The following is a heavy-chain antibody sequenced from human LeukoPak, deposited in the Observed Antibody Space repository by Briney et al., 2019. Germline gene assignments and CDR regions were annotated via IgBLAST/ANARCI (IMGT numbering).Heavy chain of an antibody. V-gene: IGHV4-39*01. J-gene: IGHJ4*02. D-gene: IGHD6-19*01. CDR2: IYYSGST. Sequence: TSSETLSLTCTVSGGSVSSGSYYWGWIRQPPGKGLEWIGSIYYSGSTYYNPSLKSRVTISVDTSKNQFSLKLSSVTAADTAVYYCTRRVSGWYVPFDYWGQGTLVTVSS. CDR3: TRRVSGWYVPFDY. CDR1: GGSVSSGSYY.